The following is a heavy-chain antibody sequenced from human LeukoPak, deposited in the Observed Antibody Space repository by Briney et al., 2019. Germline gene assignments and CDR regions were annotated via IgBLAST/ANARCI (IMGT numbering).Heavy chain of an antibody. CDR1: GFTFSSYW. CDR3: AKHRASSGWHGSEGLDH. CDR2: ISWNSGRT. V-gene: IGHV3-9*01. Sequence: GGSLRLSCAASGFTFSSYWMSWVRQAPGKGLEWVSGISWNSGRTDYAHSVQARFTISRDNDKNSLYLQMNSLRPEDTAFYYCAKHRASSGWHGSEGLDHWGQGIPVTVSS. D-gene: IGHD3-22*01. J-gene: IGHJ5*02.